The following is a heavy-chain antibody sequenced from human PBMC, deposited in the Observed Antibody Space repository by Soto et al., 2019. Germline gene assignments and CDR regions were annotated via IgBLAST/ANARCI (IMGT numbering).Heavy chain of an antibody. CDR2: IYWDDDK. Sequence: QITLKESGPTLVKPTQTLTLTCTFSGFSLSTSGVGVGWIRQPPGKALEWLALIYWDDDKRYSPSLKSRLTFTKDTSKNLIVLTMTNMDPEDTDTYYCAHRRVTVEFDSWGQGTLVTVSS. CDR1: GFSLSTSGVG. CDR3: AHRRVTVEFDS. V-gene: IGHV2-5*02. D-gene: IGHD2-21*02. J-gene: IGHJ4*02.